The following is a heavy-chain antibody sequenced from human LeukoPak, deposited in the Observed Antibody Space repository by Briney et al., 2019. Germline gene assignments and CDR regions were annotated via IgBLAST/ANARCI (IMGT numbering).Heavy chain of an antibody. J-gene: IGHJ4*02. CDR2: INGDGSVT. Sequence: GGPLILSCAASGFTFSSNWRHWVRQAPGKRLVCFSRINGDGSVTNYADSVKGRFTISRDTAKTTLYLQMNRLRDETTAVYYCGSCSSTCCDYWGQGAPVTVSS. V-gene: IGHV3-74*01. CDR3: GSCSSTCCDY. D-gene: IGHD2-2*01. CDR1: GFTFSSNW.